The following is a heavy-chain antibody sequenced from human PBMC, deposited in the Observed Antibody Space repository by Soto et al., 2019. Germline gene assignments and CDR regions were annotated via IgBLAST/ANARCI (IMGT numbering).Heavy chain of an antibody. V-gene: IGHV4-59*01. CDR2: IYYSGST. CDR1: GGSISSYY. J-gene: IGHJ5*02. CDR3: ARGTRYSSGCWFDP. Sequence: PSETLSLTCTVSGGSISSYYWSWIRQPPGKGLEWIGYIYYSGSTNYNPSLKSRVTISVDTSKNQFSLKLSSVTAADTAVYYCARGTRYSSGCWFDPWGQGTLVTVSS. D-gene: IGHD6-19*01.